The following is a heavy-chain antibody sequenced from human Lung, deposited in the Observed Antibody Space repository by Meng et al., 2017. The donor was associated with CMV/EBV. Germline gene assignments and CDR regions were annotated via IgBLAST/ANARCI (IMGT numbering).Heavy chain of an antibody. J-gene: IGHJ4*02. CDR2: ISAKNGNT. CDR1: GYTFGSFG. CDR3: ARAGAAVTTHFDF. D-gene: IGHD4-17*01. V-gene: IGHV1-18*01. Sequence: QVQLVQSGAELQKPGASVKVSCKASGYTFGSFGITWVRQAPGQGLEWVGWISAKNGNTNYAQKFQGRVTLTTDTSTKTAYMDLRGLRSDDSAVYYCARAGAAVTTHFDFWGRGTLVTVSS.